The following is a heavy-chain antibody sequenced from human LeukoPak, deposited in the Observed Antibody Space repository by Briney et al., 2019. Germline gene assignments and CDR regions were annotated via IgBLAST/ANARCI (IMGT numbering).Heavy chain of an antibody. CDR1: GGSFSGYY. J-gene: IGHJ3*02. D-gene: IGHD6-13*01. CDR3: ARGLPDSSPYAFDI. CDR2: INHSGST. V-gene: IGHV4-34*01. Sequence: SETLSLTCAVYGGSFSGYYWSWIRQPPGKGLEWIGEINHSGSTSYNPSLKSRVTISVDTSKNQFSLKLSSVTAADTAVYYCARGLPDSSPYAFDIWGQGTMVTVSS.